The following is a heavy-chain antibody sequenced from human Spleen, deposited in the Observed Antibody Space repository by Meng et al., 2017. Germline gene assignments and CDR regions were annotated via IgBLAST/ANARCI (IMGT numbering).Heavy chain of an antibody. CDR2: INHSGST. D-gene: IGHD3-10*01. Sequence: QVLTPPGGAGLLKPSETLSLTCVVSGGSFSDYYWSWIRQPPGKGLEWIGEINHSGSTNYNPSLESRATISVDTSQNNLSLKLSSVTAADSAVYYCARGPQITMVRGENWFDPWGQGTLVTVSS. CDR3: ARGPQITMVRGENWFDP. V-gene: IGHV4-34*01. CDR1: GGSFSDYY. J-gene: IGHJ5*02.